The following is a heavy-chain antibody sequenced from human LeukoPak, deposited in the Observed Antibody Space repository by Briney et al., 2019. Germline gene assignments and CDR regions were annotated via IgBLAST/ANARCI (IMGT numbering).Heavy chain of an antibody. Sequence: GASVKVSCKASGYTFTSYGISWVRQAPGQGLEWMGWISAYNGNTNYAQKLQGRVTMTTDTSTSTAYMELRSLRSDDTAVYYCARFENTAMASANLDYWGQGSLVTVSS. CDR1: GYTFTSYG. D-gene: IGHD5-18*01. J-gene: IGHJ4*02. CDR3: ARFENTAMASANLDY. CDR2: ISAYNGNT. V-gene: IGHV1-18*01.